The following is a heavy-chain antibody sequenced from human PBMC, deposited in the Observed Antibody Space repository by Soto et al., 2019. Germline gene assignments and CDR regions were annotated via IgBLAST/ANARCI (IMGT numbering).Heavy chain of an antibody. CDR3: AQNTGSGLDP. Sequence: QMQLVQSGPEVKKPGTSVKVSCKASGFTFTSSAVQWVRLARGQRLEWIGWIVVGSGNTNYAQKFQERVTITRDMSTSTAYMELSSLRSEDTAVYYCAQNTGSGLDPWGQGTLVTVPS. CDR1: GFTFTSSA. V-gene: IGHV1-58*01. J-gene: IGHJ5*02. CDR2: IVVGSGNT. D-gene: IGHD3-10*01.